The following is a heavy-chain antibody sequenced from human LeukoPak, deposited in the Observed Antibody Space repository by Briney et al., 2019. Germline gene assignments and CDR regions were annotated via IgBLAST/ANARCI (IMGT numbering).Heavy chain of an antibody. J-gene: IGHJ4*02. CDR1: DYSISGAYY. V-gene: IGHV4-38-2*02. CDR2: INLSGST. CDR3: ARANNFDGSGYYYVFFDY. D-gene: IGHD3-22*01. Sequence: PSETLSLTCTVSDYSISGAYYWVWIRQSPGKGLEWIGSINLSGSTYYNPSLRSRVTISVDTSNNQFSLELNSVTAADTAFYHCARANNFDGSGYYYVFFDYWGQGTLVTVSS.